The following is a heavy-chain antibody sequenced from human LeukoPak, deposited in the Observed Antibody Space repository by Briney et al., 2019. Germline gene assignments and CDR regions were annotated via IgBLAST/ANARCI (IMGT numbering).Heavy chain of an antibody. V-gene: IGHV3-53*01. D-gene: IGHD6-19*01. J-gene: IGHJ3*02. CDR2: IYSGGST. CDR3: ASPSLIAVAGRRSAFDI. CDR1: GFTVSSNY. Sequence: GGSLRLSCAASGFTVSSNYMSWVRQAPGKGLEWVSVIYSGGSTYYADSVKGRFTISRDNSKNTLYLQMNSPRAEDTAVYYCASPSLIAVAGRRSAFDIWGQGTMVTVSS.